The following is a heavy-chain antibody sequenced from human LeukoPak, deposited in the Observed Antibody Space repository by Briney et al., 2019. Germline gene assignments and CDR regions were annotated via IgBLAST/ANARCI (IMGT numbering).Heavy chain of an antibody. D-gene: IGHD2-2*01. CDR1: GFTFSNYA. CDR3: AKGALKVVPAAVDY. Sequence: PGGSLRLSCAVSGFTFSNYAMSWVRQAPGEGLEWVSSISGSGANTFYADSVKGRFTISRDNSKNTLYLQMNSLSAGDTAVYYCAKGALKVVPAAVDYWGQGTLVSVSS. V-gene: IGHV3-23*01. J-gene: IGHJ4*02. CDR2: ISGSGANT.